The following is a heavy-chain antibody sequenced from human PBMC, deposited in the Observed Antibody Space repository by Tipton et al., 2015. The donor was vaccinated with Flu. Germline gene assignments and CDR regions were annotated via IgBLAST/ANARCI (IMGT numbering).Heavy chain of an antibody. D-gene: IGHD2-15*01. J-gene: IGHJ6*02. V-gene: IGHV4-31*03. CDR2: IYYSGST. CDR3: ASSVVVVDSYGMDV. CDR1: GGSISSGGYY. Sequence: TLSLTCTVSGGSISSGGYYWSWIRQHPGKGLEWIGYIYYSGSTYYNPSLKSRVTISVDTSKNQFSLKLSSVTAADTAGYYCASSVVVVDSYGMDVWGQGSTVPVSS.